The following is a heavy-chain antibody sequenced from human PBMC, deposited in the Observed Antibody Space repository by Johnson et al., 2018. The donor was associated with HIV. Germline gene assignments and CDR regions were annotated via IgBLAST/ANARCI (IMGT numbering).Heavy chain of an antibody. J-gene: IGHJ3*02. CDR1: GFSFDDSA. CDR3: AKAMRYYDSTAAFDI. V-gene: IGHV3-9*01. CDR2: RSWNSGRS. Sequence: VQLVESGGDLAQPGRSLRLSCAASGFSFDDSAMHWVRHAPGKGLEWVSGRSWNSGRSRYADSGKGCVTISRDNATNSLYLQMNSLIAEDTALYYCAKAMRYYDSTAAFDICGQVTLVTVSS. D-gene: IGHD3-22*01.